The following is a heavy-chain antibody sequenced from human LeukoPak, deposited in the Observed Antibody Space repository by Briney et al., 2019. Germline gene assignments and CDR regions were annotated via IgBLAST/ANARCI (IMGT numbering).Heavy chain of an antibody. CDR2: IWYGGSNK. V-gene: IGHV3-33*01. J-gene: IGHJ3*02. Sequence: GGSLRLSCAASGFTFSSYGMHWVRQAPGKGLEWVAVIWYGGSNKYYADSVKGRFTISRDNSKNTLYLQMNSLRAEDTAVYYCARDAAGGLQAFDIWGQGTMVTVSS. CDR1: GFTFSSYG. D-gene: IGHD6-13*01. CDR3: ARDAAGGLQAFDI.